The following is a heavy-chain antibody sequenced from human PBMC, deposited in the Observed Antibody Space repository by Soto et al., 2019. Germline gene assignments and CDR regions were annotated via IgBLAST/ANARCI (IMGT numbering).Heavy chain of an antibody. D-gene: IGHD3-16*01. V-gene: IGHV4-59*01. Sequence: PSETLSLTCTVSGGSISSYYWSWIRQPPGKGLEWIGYIYYSGSTNYNPSLKSRVTISVDTSKNQFSLKLSSVTAADTAVYYCARGELADYYYSYMDVWGKGTTVTVSS. J-gene: IGHJ6*03. CDR2: IYYSGST. CDR1: GGSISSYY. CDR3: ARGELADYYYSYMDV.